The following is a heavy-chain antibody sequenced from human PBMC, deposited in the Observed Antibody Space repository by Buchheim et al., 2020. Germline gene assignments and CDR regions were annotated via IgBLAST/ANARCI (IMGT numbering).Heavy chain of an antibody. J-gene: IGHJ6*02. CDR1: GFTFSSFA. V-gene: IGHV3-23*01. Sequence: EVQLLESGGGLVQPGGSLRLPCAASGFTFSSFAMSWVRQAPGKGLEWVSTLSSSGVSAYYADSVKGRFTVSRDNSKNTLYLQMDSLRAEDTAIYYCARDLTVLKWYRAIYYGFDVWGRGIT. D-gene: IGHD1-1*01. CDR2: LSSSGVSA. CDR3: ARDLTVLKWYRAIYYGFDV.